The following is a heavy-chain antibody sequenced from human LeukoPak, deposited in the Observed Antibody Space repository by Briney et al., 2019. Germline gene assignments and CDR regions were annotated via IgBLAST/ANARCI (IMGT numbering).Heavy chain of an antibody. CDR3: ARHVQDSEYFQH. J-gene: IGHJ1*01. CDR2: IYYSGGT. CDR1: GGSISSSSYY. D-gene: IGHD2-15*01. Sequence: KSSETLSLTRTVSGGSISSSSYYWGWIRQPPGKGVECIGSIYYSGGTYYNPSLKSRVTISVDTSKNHLSLKLSSVTAADTAVYYCARHVQDSEYFQHWGQGTLVTVSS. V-gene: IGHV4-39*01.